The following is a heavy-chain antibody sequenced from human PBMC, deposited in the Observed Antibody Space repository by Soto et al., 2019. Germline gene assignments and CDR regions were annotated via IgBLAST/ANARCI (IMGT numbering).Heavy chain of an antibody. CDR3: ARDTALTIFGVVTPQYGMDV. CDR1: GFTVSSNY. Sequence: EVQLVETGGGLIQPGGSLRLSCAASGFTVSSNYMSWVRQAPGKGLEWVSVIYSGGSTYYADSVKGRFTISRDHSKNTLYLQMNSLRAEDTAVYYCARDTALTIFGVVTPQYGMDVWGQGTTVTVSS. CDR2: IYSGGST. V-gene: IGHV3-53*02. D-gene: IGHD3-3*01. J-gene: IGHJ6*02.